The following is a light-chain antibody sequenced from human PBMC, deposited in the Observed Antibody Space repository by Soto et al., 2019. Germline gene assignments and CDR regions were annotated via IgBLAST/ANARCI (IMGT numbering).Light chain of an antibody. CDR2: WAS. J-gene: IGKJ2*01. V-gene: IGKV4-1*01. CDR1: QSILSTSNYNTF. CDR3: QQYYSPPYT. Sequence: DIVMTQSPDSLAVSLGDRATINCKSSQSILSTSNYNTFLAWFQQKPGQPPRLLIYWASTRESGVPDRFSGSGSGTDSTLTISSLQPEDVAVYYYQQYYSPPYTFGQGTKLEIK.